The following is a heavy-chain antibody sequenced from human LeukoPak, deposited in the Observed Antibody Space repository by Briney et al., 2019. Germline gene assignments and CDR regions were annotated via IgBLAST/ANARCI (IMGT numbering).Heavy chain of an antibody. CDR1: GFTFSSYA. CDR3: AKATHITGTIDY. D-gene: IGHD1-7*01. J-gene: IGHJ4*02. CDR2: ISGSGGST. Sequence: GGSLRLSCAASGFTFSSYAMGWVRQAPGKGLEWVSAISGSGGSTYYADSVKGRFTISRDNSKNTLDLQMNSLRAEDTAVYYCAKATHITGTIDYWGQGTLVTVSS. V-gene: IGHV3-23*01.